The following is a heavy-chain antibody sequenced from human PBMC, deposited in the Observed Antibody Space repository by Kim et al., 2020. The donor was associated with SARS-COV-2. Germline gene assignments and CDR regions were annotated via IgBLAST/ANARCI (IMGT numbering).Heavy chain of an antibody. CDR2: IKQDGSET. CDR1: GFTFSSYC. Sequence: GGSLRLSCAASGFTFSSYCMSWVRQAPGKGLEWVANIKQDGSETYYVDSVKGRFTISRDNAKNSLYLQMNSLRAEDTAVYYCARALRFMEWLLYWDYWGQGTLVTVSS. J-gene: IGHJ4*02. V-gene: IGHV3-7*01. D-gene: IGHD3-3*01. CDR3: ARALRFMEWLLYWDY.